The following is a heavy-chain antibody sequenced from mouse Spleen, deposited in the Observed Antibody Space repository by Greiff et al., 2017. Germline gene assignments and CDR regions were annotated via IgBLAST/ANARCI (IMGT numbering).Heavy chain of an antibody. CDR2: IHPNSGST. J-gene: IGHJ3*01. CDR1: GYTFTSYW. V-gene: IGHV1-64*01. D-gene: IGHD2-4*01. Sequence: QVQLQQPGAELVKPGASVKLSCKASGYTFTSYWMPWVQQRPGQGLEWIGMIHPNSGSTNYNEKFKSKATLTVDKSSSTAYMQLSSLTSEDSAVYYCARDGDDYDRFAYGGQGTRVTGSA. CDR3: ARDGDDYDRFAY.